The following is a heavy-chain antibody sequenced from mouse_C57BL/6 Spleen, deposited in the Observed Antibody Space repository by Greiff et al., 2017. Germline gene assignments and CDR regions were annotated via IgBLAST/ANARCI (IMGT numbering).Heavy chain of an antibody. D-gene: IGHD2-3*01. V-gene: IGHV1-81*01. Sequence: QVQLQQSGAELARPGASVKLSCKASGYTFTSYGISWVKQRTGQGLEWIGEIYPRSGNTSYNEKFKGKATLTADKSSSTAYMELRSLTSEDSAVYFCASRDGYYGYFDYWGQGTTLTVSS. CDR2: IYPRSGNT. CDR3: ASRDGYYGYFDY. J-gene: IGHJ2*01. CDR1: GYTFTSYG.